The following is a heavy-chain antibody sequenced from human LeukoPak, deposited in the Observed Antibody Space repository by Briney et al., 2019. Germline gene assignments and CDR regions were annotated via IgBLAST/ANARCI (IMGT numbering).Heavy chain of an antibody. CDR1: GGSISSGGYS. CDR2: IYHSGST. V-gene: IGHV4-30-2*01. CDR3: ARTKLLISGAKVQWFWAFDI. Sequence: SETLSLTCAVSGGSISSGGYSWSWIRQPPGKGLEWIGYIYHSGSTYYNPSLKSRVTISVDRSKNQFSLKLSSVTAADTAVYYCARTKLLISGAKVQWFWAFDIWGQGTMVTVSS. J-gene: IGHJ3*02. D-gene: IGHD3-10*01.